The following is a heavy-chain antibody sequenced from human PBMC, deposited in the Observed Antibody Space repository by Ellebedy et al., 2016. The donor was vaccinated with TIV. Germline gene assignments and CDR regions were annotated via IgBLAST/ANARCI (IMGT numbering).Heavy chain of an antibody. CDR2: ISSNGGST. V-gene: IGHV3-64*01. CDR1: GFTFSSYA. D-gene: IGHD3-10*01. CDR3: ARVGAVRGVPDY. J-gene: IGHJ4*02. Sequence: PGGSLRLSCAASGFTFSSYAMHWVRQAPGKGLEYVSAISSNGGSTYYASSVKGRFTISRDNSKNTLYLQMGSLRAEDMAVYYCARVGAVRGVPDYWGQGTLVTVSS.